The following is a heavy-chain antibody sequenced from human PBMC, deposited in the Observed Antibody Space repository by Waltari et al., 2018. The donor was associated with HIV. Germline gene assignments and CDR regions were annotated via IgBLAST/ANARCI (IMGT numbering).Heavy chain of an antibody. CDR3: ARLSETGGITFGSAFDI. J-gene: IGHJ3*02. CDR1: GGSSRLSCHS. CDR2: LYCTGTT. V-gene: IGHV4-39*01. D-gene: IGHD2-8*02. Sequence: QLHLQESGPGLVKPPETLSLTCTVSGGSSRLSCHSWGWVRQAPGRGLELFGILYCTGTTHYNPSLKSRVSMSVDTSNNQFSLNLDSVTAADTALYYCARLSETGGITFGSAFDIWGQGTMVTASS.